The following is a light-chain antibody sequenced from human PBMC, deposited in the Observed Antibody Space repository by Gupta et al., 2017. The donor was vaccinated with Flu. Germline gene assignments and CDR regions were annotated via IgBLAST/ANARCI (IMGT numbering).Light chain of an antibody. V-gene: IGKV3-11*01. CDR3: QQRSGRPMYT. CDR2: DAS. J-gene: IGKJ2*01. CDR1: QTISNF. Sequence: EIVLTQSPATLSLSPGETATLSCRASQTISNFLAWYQKRPGQAPRLLMYDASHRAAGIPVRFTGSGYGTDFTLTISSREPEDFAIYYCQQRSGRPMYTFGQGTELEIK.